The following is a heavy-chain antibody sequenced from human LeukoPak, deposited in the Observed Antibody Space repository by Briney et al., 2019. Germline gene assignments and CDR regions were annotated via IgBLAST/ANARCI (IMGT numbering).Heavy chain of an antibody. V-gene: IGHV3-74*01. CDR2: IKSDGITI. Sequence: PGGSLRLSCAASGFTFSNYMMHWVRQAPGKGLVWVSRIKSDGITITYADSVKGRFTISRDNAKNTQYLQMNSLRAEDTAVYYCLRDLNWSLDQWGQGTLVTVSS. D-gene: IGHD1-20*01. CDR1: GFTFSNYM. J-gene: IGHJ4*02. CDR3: LRDLNWSLDQ.